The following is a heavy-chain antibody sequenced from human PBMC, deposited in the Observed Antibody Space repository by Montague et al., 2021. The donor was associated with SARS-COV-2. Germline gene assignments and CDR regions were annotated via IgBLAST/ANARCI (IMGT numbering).Heavy chain of an antibody. CDR2: INYRGT. CDR3: TRGLYAAYH. D-gene: IGHD2/OR15-2a*01. V-gene: IGHV3-23*01. J-gene: IGHJ4*02. CDR1: GFSFIHYN. Sequence: SLRLSCAGPGFSFIHYNINWVRQAPGKGLEWVSSINYRGTYYADSVRGRFTISRDNSKNTLYLQMHSLRAEDTAVYYCTRGLYAAYHWGQGTLVTVSS.